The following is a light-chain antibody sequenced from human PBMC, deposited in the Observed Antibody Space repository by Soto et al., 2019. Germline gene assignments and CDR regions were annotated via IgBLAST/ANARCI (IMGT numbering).Light chain of an antibody. CDR3: QQYHNSWT. CDR1: QSISNW. V-gene: IGKV1-5*03. J-gene: IGKJ1*01. CDR2: TAS. Sequence: DIPMTQSPSALSAFVGDRVTITCRASQSISNWLAWYQQEPGKAPKLLIYTASSLEGGVPSRFSGNGSGTEFTLPISGLQSDDFATYYCQQYHNSWTFGQGTKVEI.